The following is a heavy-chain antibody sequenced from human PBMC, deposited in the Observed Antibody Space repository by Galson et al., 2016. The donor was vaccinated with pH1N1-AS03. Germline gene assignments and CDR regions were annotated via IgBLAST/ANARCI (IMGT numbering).Heavy chain of an antibody. CDR2: IRYDESIK. J-gene: IGHJ4*02. Sequence: SLRLSCAASGFVFSTSAIHWVRQSPGKGLEWVAFIRYDESIKNYGDSVKGRFSISRDNPTKTVYLEMNTLRPEDTAVYYCVKGGGYSHGFLEYYFDSWGQGTLVTVSS. V-gene: IGHV3-30*02. D-gene: IGHD3-3*01. CDR1: GFVFSTSA. CDR3: VKGGGYSHGFLEYYFDS.